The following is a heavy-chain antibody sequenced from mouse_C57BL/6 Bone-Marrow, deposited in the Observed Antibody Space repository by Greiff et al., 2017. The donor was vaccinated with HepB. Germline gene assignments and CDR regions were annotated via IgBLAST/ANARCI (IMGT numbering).Heavy chain of an antibody. Sequence: EVHLVESGGGLVKPGGSLKLSCAASGFTFSDYGMHWVRQAPEKGLEWVAYISSGSSTIYYADTVKGRFTISRDNAKNTLFLQMTSLRSEDTAMYYCARRNYYGSSYGLAYWGQGTLVTVSA. V-gene: IGHV5-17*01. CDR2: ISSGSSTI. D-gene: IGHD1-1*01. CDR1: GFTFSDYG. CDR3: ARRNYYGSSYGLAY. J-gene: IGHJ3*01.